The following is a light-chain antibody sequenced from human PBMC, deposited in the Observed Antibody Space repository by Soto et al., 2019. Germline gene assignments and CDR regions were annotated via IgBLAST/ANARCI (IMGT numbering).Light chain of an antibody. CDR3: QQNYKWPPLT. CDR2: GAS. J-gene: IGKJ4*01. CDR1: QTISSD. Sequence: EVVMTQSPATVSVSPGEGVTLSCRASQTISSDFAWCQQKPGQAPRLLINGASTRATSVPAGCGGGRSGTADSPTISSLLSEDFAVYYCQQNYKWPPLTFGGGTKLEIK. V-gene: IGKV3-15*01.